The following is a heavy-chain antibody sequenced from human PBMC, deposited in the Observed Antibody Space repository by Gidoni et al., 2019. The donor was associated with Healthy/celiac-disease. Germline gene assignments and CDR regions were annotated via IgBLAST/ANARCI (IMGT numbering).Heavy chain of an antibody. D-gene: IGHD2-15*01. Sequence: QVQLVESGGGVVQPGRSLRLSCAASGFTFSSYGMHWVRQAPGKGLEWVAVIWYDGSNKYYADSVKGRFTISRDNSKNTLYLQMNSLRAEDTAVYYCARDPGDIVVVVAAPNYYYGMDVWGQGTTVTVSS. CDR2: IWYDGSNK. J-gene: IGHJ6*02. V-gene: IGHV3-33*01. CDR1: GFTFSSYG. CDR3: ARDPGDIVVVVAAPNYYYGMDV.